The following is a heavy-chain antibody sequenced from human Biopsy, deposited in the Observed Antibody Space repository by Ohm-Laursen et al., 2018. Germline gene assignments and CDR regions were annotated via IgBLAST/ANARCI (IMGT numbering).Heavy chain of an antibody. D-gene: IGHD2/OR15-2a*01. CDR3: ARATNSTGWPYYYFYGMDV. Sequence: SETLSLTWTVSGGSISSDYWSWIRQTPGKGLEWIGYIYYSGSTNYNPSLKSQVTISVDTSKNQFSLRLNSVTAADTAVYYCARATNSTGWPYYYFYGMDVWGQGTTVTVSS. V-gene: IGHV4-59*01. CDR2: IYYSGST. J-gene: IGHJ6*02. CDR1: GGSISSDY.